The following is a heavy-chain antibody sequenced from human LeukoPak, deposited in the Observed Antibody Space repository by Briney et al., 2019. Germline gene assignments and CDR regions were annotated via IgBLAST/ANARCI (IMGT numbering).Heavy chain of an antibody. CDR2: INPSGGTT. Sequence: ASVKVSCKTSGYTFSNYYTHWVRQAPGQGLEWMGIINPSGGTTSYAQKFQGRVTLTRDTSSSTVYMELSSLTSEDTAVYYCARHQGPDWGQGTLVTVSS. V-gene: IGHV1-46*01. J-gene: IGHJ4*02. CDR3: ARHQGPD. CDR1: GYTFSNYY.